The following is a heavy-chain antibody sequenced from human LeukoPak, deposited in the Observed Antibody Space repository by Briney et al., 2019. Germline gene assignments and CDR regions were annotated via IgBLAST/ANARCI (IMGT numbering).Heavy chain of an antibody. Sequence: GASVKVSCKASGYTFISYDISWVRQAPGQGLEWMGWISSYTGNTNYAQKLQGRVAMTTDTSTSTAYMELRSLRSDDTAVYYCGRNSSGDAFDVWGQGTMVTASS. D-gene: IGHD6-19*01. V-gene: IGHV1-18*01. CDR1: GYTFISYD. CDR2: ISSYTGNT. J-gene: IGHJ3*01. CDR3: GRNSSGDAFDV.